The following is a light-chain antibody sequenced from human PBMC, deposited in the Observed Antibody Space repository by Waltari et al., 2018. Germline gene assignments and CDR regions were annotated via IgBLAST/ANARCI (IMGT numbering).Light chain of an antibody. CDR2: WAS. J-gene: IGKJ2*01. CDR3: QQYYSTPYT. Sequence: DIVMTQSPDSLAVSLGVKATINCKSSQSVLYSSNNKNYLAWYQQKPGQPPKLLIYWASTRESRVPDRFSGSGSGTDFTLTISSLQAEDVAGYYCQQYYSTPYTFGQGTKLEIK. V-gene: IGKV4-1*01. CDR1: QSVLYSSNNKNY.